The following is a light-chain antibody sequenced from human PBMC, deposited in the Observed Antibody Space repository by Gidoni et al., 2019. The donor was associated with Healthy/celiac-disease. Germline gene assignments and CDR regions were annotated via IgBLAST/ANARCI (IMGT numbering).Light chain of an antibody. V-gene: IGKV1-33*01. J-gene: IGKJ2*01. CDR3: QQYDNLPPYT. CDR2: DAS. CDR1: QDISNY. Sequence: DIQMTHSPSSLSASVGDRVTITGQASQDISNYLNWYQQKPGQAPKVLIYDASHLATGVPSRFSGCGSGTDFTFTISSLQPEVIATYYCQQYDNLPPYTFGQGTKLEIK.